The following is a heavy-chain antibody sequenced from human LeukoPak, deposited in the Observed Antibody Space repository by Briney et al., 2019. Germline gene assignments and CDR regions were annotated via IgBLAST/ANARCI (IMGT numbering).Heavy chain of an antibody. CDR1: GFSVSGYW. V-gene: IGHV3-7*01. CDR2: IKQDGSEK. J-gene: IGHJ4*02. D-gene: IGHD6-13*01. CDR3: AREWQGGIAAAGTRIEGDY. Sequence: GGSLRLSCAVSGFSVSGYWMTWVRQAPGKGLEWVANIKQDGSEKNYVDSVKGRFTISRDTAENSLFLQMNSLTVEDTAVYYCAREWQGGIAAAGTRIEGDYWGQGTLVAVSS.